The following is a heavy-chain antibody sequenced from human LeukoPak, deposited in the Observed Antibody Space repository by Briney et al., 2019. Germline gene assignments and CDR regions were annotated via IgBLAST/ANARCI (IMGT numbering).Heavy chain of an antibody. J-gene: IGHJ4*02. CDR3: AREVAGIYFDY. CDR2: IYHSGST. V-gene: IGHV4-30-2*01. D-gene: IGHD6-19*01. Sequence: SETLSLTCTVSGGSISSGGYYWSWIRQPPGKGLEWIGYIYHSGSTYYNPSLKSRVTISVDRSKNQFSLKLSSVTAADTAVYYCAREVAGIYFDYWGQGTLVTVSS. CDR1: GGSISSGGYY.